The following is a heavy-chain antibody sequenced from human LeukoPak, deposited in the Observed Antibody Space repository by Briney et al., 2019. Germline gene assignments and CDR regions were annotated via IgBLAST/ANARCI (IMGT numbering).Heavy chain of an antibody. D-gene: IGHD3-22*01. CDR1: GYSFIGCY. J-gene: IGHJ6*02. CDR2: INPNSGVT. V-gene: IGHV1-2*02. Sequence: ASVKVSCKASGYSFIGCYMHWVRQAPGQGPEWMGWINPNSGVTNYAQRFQGRVTMTRDTSITTAYLELSSLTSDDTAVYYCARDTMIVVVHYGMDVWGQGTTVTVSS. CDR3: ARDTMIVVVHYGMDV.